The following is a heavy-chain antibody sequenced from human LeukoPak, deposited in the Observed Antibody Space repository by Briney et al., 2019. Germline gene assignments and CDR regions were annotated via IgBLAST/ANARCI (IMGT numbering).Heavy chain of an antibody. D-gene: IGHD3-9*01. CDR1: GFTFSSYG. CDR3: AKNQALDILTGYLTD. CDR2: ISSSGGST. J-gene: IGHJ4*02. V-gene: IGHV3-23*01. Sequence: GGSLRLSCAASGFTFSSYGMNWVRQAPGKGLEWVSSISSSGGSTYYADSVKGRFTTSRDNSKNTLYLQMNSLRAEDTALYYCAKNQALDILTGYLTDWGQGTLVTVSS.